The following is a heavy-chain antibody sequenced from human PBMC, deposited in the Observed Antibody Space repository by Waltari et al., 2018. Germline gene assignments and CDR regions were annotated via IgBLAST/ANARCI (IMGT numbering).Heavy chain of an antibody. J-gene: IGHJ4*02. CDR2: IYSGGST. D-gene: IGHD3-10*01. V-gene: IGHV3-53*02. CDR3: ARGLWFRELDY. Sequence: EVQLVETGGGLIQPGGSLRLSCAASGFTVSSNYMSWVRQAPGKGLEWVSVIYSGGSTDYADSVKGRFTISRDNSKNTLYLQMNSLRAEDTAVYYGARGLWFRELDYWGQGTLVTVSS. CDR1: GFTVSSNY.